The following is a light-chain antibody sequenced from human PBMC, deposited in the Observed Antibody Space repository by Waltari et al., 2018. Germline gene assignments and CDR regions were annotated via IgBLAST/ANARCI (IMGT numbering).Light chain of an antibody. CDR1: ISNIGTHY. Sequence: QSVLTPPPSASGTPGQSVTISCSGSISNIGTHYVSWYQQLPGTAPKLLIYLTHQRPSGVPDRFSASKSGTSASLAISGLRFEDEADYYCATRDEGPTVVFGGGTKLTVL. CDR3: ATRDEGPTVV. J-gene: IGLJ2*01. V-gene: IGLV1-47*01. CDR2: LTH.